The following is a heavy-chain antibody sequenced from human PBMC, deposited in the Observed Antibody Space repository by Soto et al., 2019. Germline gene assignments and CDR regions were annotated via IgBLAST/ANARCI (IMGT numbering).Heavy chain of an antibody. Sequence: EVQVVESGGGLVQPGGSLRLSCATSKFTFSAYAMTWVRQAPEEGLGWVSSISGSGGGTSYADSVKGRFSISRDNSKNTLYLRMNSLRVEDTAVYYCTRDPNGDHIGAFDFWGQGIVVTVYS. CDR3: TRDPNGDHIGAFDF. V-gene: IGHV3-23*04. J-gene: IGHJ3*01. CDR2: ISGSGGGT. D-gene: IGHD4-17*01. CDR1: KFTFSAYA.